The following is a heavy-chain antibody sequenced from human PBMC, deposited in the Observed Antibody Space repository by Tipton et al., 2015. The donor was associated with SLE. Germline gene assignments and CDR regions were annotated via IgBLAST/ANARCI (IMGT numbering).Heavy chain of an antibody. D-gene: IGHD7-27*01. CDR2: INHSGST. Sequence: TLSLTCAVYGGSFSGYYWSWIRQPPGKGLEWIGEINHSGSTNYNPSLKGRVTISVDTSKNQFSLKLSSVTAADTAVYYCARRRRVTGYHDAFDIWGQGTMVTVSS. CDR3: ARRRRVTGYHDAFDI. J-gene: IGHJ3*02. V-gene: IGHV4-34*01. CDR1: GGSFSGYY.